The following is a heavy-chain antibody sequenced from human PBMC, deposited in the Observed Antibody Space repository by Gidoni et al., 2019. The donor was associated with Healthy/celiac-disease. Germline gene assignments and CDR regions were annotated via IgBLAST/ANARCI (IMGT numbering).Heavy chain of an antibody. D-gene: IGHD6-19*01. J-gene: IGHJ4*02. Sequence: QVQLQQWGAGLLKPSETLSLTCAVYGGSFSGYYWSWSRQPPGQGLEWFGEINHSGSTNYIPSLKSRVTISVDTSKNQFSLKLSSVTAADTAVYFCAGIAVAGTQPFDYWGQGTLVTVSS. CDR3: AGIAVAGTQPFDY. V-gene: IGHV4-34*01. CDR1: GGSFSGYY. CDR2: INHSGST.